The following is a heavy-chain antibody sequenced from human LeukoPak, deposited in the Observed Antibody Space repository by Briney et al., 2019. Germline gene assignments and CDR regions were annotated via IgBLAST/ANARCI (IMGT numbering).Heavy chain of an antibody. Sequence: ASVKVSCKASGGTFSSYAISWVRQAPGHGLEWMGGIIPIFGTANYAQKFQGRVTITADESTSTAYMELSGLRSEDTAVYYCAAHPKIWFGDYNYYYYMDVWGKGTTVTISS. D-gene: IGHD3-10*01. CDR2: IIPIFGTA. J-gene: IGHJ6*03. V-gene: IGHV1-69*13. CDR1: GGTFSSYA. CDR3: AAHPKIWFGDYNYYYYMDV.